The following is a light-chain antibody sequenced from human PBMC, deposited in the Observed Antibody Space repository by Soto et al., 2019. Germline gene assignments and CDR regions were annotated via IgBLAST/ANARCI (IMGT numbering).Light chain of an antibody. V-gene: IGKV1-5*01. CDR1: QSIGTW. Sequence: DIQVTQSPSTLSASVGDRVTITCGASQSIGTWLAWYQQKPGKAPKLLIFHASTLESGVPSRFSGSGSGTDFTLTISSLPPDDFETYYCQQYSDSSGAFGQGTKVDIK. CDR3: QQYSDSSGA. J-gene: IGKJ1*01. CDR2: HAS.